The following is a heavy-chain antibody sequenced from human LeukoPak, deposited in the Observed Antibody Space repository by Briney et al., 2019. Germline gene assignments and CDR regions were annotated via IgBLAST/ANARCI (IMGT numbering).Heavy chain of an antibody. CDR2: IYYSGST. V-gene: IGHV4-59*01. CDR1: GGSISSYY. J-gene: IGHJ2*01. CDR3: ARTRASYSSSDWYFDL. D-gene: IGHD6-6*01. Sequence: TPSETLSLTCTVSGGSISSYYWSWIRQPPGKGLEWIGYIYYSGSTNYNPSLKSRVTISEDTSKNQFSLKLSSVTAADTAVYYCARTRASYSSSDWYFDLWGRGTLVTVSS.